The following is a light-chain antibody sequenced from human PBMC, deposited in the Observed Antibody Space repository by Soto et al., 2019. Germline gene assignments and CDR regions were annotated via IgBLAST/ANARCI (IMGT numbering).Light chain of an antibody. CDR1: QSVGSY. J-gene: IGKJ1*01. Sequence: EIVLTQSPATLSLSPGERATLSCRASQSVGSYLAWYQQKPGQAPRLLIYDASNRATGIPPRFSGSGSGTDFTLAISRLEPEAFAVYYCQQRSNWPPTWTFWQGTKGESK. V-gene: IGKV3-11*01. CDR3: QQRSNWPPTWT. CDR2: DAS.